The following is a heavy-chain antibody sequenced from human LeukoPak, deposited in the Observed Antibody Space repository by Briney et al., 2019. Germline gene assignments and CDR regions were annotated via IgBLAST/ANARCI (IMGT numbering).Heavy chain of an antibody. CDR1: GFTFSNYG. J-gene: IGHJ4*02. CDR2: VRYDESTK. V-gene: IGHV3-30*02. CDR3: AKDVPAAYFDY. Sequence: GGSLRLSCTASGFTFSNYGMHWVRQAPGKGLEWVAFVRYDESTKFYADSVKGRFTISRDNSKTTLYLQMNSLRAEDTAVYYCAKDVPAAYFDYWGQGTLVTVSS. D-gene: IGHD2-2*01.